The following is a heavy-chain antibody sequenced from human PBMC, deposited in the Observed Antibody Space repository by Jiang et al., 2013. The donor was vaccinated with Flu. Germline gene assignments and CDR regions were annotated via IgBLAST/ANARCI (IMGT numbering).Heavy chain of an antibody. V-gene: IGHV3-49*03. CDR1: GFTFGDYA. CDR3: TRDLVRDVILIPATYFDY. D-gene: IGHD2-2*01. CDR2: IRSKLYRGTT. Sequence: VQLVESGGGLVQPGRSLRLSCTASGFTFGDYAMSWFRQAPGKGLEWVGFIRSKLYRGTTDYAASVKGRFTISRDDSKSIAYLQMSSLKTEDTAVYYCTRDLVRDVILIPATYFDY. J-gene: IGHJ4*01.